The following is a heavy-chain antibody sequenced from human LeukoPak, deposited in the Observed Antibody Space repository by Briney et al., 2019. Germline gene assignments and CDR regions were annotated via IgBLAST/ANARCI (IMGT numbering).Heavy chain of an antibody. D-gene: IGHD5-18*01. CDR1: GFTFSNYA. V-gene: IGHV3-30-3*01. CDR3: ARDFSGYNYGAGDDLDL. CDR2: ISYDGDNK. Sequence: GGSLRLSCAASGFTFSNYAMVWVRPAPGTGLAWVALISYDGDNKFYGGSVEGRLTISRENSRNTLYLQMNGLRHEETAMYYCARDFSGYNYGAGDDLDLWGQGTVVTVSS. J-gene: IGHJ3*01.